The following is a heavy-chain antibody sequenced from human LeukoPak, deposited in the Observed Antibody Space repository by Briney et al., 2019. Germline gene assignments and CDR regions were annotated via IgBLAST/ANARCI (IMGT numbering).Heavy chain of an antibody. CDR2: ISGGGGST. D-gene: IGHD3-3*01. V-gene: IGHV3-23*01. CDR3: ARDLPAVVDFWSGSDYYYMDV. Sequence: PGGSLRLSCAASGFTFSSYAMSWVRQAPGKGLEWVSAISGGGGSTYYADSVKGRFTISRDNAKNSLYLQMNSLRAEDTAVYYCARDLPAVVDFWSGSDYYYMDVWGKGTTVTVSS. J-gene: IGHJ6*03. CDR1: GFTFSSYA.